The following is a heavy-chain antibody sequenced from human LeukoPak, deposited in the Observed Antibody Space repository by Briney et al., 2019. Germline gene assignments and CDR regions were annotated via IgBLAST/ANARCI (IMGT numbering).Heavy chain of an antibody. V-gene: IGHV5-51*01. D-gene: IGHD3-22*01. CDR2: IYPGDSDT. CDR3: ARYGDSSGYYDYYFDY. J-gene: IGHJ4*02. Sequence: GESLKISCKGSGYSFTSYWIGWVRQMPGKGLEWMGIIYPGDSDTRYSPSFQGQVTISADKSISTAYLQWSSLKASDTAMYYCARYGDSSGYYDYYFDYWGRGTLVTVSS. CDR1: GYSFTSYW.